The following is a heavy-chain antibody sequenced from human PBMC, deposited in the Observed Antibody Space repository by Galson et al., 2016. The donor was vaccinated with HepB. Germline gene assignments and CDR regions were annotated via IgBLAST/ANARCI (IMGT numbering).Heavy chain of an antibody. CDR3: VREVSTSGAPGAFDV. J-gene: IGHJ3*01. CDR1: GFSVIRHG. V-gene: IGHV3-33*01. D-gene: IGHD2-15*01. Sequence: SLRLSCAASGFSVIRHGMHWVRQAPGKGPEWVAVIWYGGTNNADSVKGRFTISRNIFKNTLYLEMSNLRVDGTAVYYCVREVSTSGAPGAFDVWGQGTTVTVSA. CDR2: IWYGGTN.